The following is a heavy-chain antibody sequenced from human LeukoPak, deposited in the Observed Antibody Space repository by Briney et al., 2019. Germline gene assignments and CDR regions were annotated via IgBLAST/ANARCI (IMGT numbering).Heavy chain of an antibody. J-gene: IGHJ4*02. CDR1: GGSISSSSYY. Sequence: SETLTLTCTVSGGSISSSSYYWGWIRQPPGKGRVWIVSIYYSGSTYYNPSLKSRVTISVDTAKNQFFLKLSSVTAADTAVYYCARHTYTWEWVYWGQGTLVTVSS. CDR2: IYYSGST. CDR3: ARHTYTWEWVY. V-gene: IGHV4-39*01. D-gene: IGHD1-20*01.